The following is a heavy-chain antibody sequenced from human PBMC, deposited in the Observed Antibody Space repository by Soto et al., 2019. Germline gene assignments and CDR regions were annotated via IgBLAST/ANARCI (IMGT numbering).Heavy chain of an antibody. CDR1: GFTFSSYG. J-gene: IGHJ4*02. V-gene: IGHV3-30*18. CDR2: ISYDGTNI. D-gene: IGHD4-17*01. CDR3: AKDVRSSVATTWYFDY. Sequence: GGSLRLSCAASGFTFSSYGMHWVRQAPGKGLEWVAVISYDGTNIYYADSVKGRFTISRDTSKNTLYLHMNSLRAEDTAVYYCAKDVRSSVATTWYFDYWGQGTLVTVSS.